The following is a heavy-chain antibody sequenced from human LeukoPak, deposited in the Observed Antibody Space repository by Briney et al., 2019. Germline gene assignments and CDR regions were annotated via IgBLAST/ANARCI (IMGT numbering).Heavy chain of an antibody. CDR1: GYTLTELS. D-gene: IGHD3-10*01. CDR3: ATGPMVRGRSDY. V-gene: IGHV1-24*01. J-gene: IGHJ4*02. Sequence: ASVKVSCKVSGYTLTELSMHWVRQAPGKGLEWMGGFDPEDGETIYAQKFQGRVTMTEGTSTDTAYMELSSLRSEDTAVYYCATGPMVRGRSDYWGQGTLVTVSS. CDR2: FDPEDGET.